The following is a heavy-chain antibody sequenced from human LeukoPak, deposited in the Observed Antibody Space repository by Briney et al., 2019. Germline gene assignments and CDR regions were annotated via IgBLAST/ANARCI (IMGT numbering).Heavy chain of an antibody. CDR3: ARVRKVAVAAWGHNRFDP. V-gene: IGHV1-2*02. D-gene: IGHD6-19*01. Sequence: ASVKVSCKASGYTFTGYYMHWVRQAPGQGLEWMGWINPNSGGTNYAQKFQGRVTMTRDTSISTAYMELSRLRSDDTAVYYCARVRKVAVAAWGHNRFDPWGQGTLVTVSS. CDR1: GYTFTGYY. CDR2: INPNSGGT. J-gene: IGHJ5*02.